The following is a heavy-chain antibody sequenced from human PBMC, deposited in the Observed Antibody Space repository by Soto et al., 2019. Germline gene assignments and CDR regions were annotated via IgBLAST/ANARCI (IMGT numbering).Heavy chain of an antibody. Sequence: SETLSLTCTVSGGSISSGGYYCSWIRQHPGKGLEWIGYIYYSGFTYYTPSLKSRVTMSVDTSKNQFSLKLSSVTAADTDVYYFARSVDHWGQGTLVTVSS. J-gene: IGHJ5*02. CDR1: GGSISSGGYY. CDR3: ARSVDH. CDR2: IYYSGFT. V-gene: IGHV4-31*03.